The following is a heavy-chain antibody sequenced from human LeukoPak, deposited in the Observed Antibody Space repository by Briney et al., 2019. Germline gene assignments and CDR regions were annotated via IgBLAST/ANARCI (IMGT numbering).Heavy chain of an antibody. CDR1: GGTFSSYA. Sequence: SVKVSCKASGGTFSSYAISWVRQAPGQGLEWMGGIIPIFGTANYAQKFQGRVTITSDKSTSTAYMELSSLRSEDTAVYYCARGEPYSSSWLDYWGQGTLVTVSS. J-gene: IGHJ4*02. CDR3: ARGEPYSSSWLDY. D-gene: IGHD6-13*01. CDR2: IIPIFGTA. V-gene: IGHV1-69*06.